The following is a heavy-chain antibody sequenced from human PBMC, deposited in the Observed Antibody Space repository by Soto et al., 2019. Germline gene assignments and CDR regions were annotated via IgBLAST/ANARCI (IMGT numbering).Heavy chain of an antibody. D-gene: IGHD4-17*01. CDR3: ERHLWRLTTPKWFDP. J-gene: IGHJ5*02. CDR1: GGSIISRTYY. V-gene: IGHV4-39*01. CDR2: VYYSGST. Sequence: SETLSLTCTVSGGSIISRTYYWSWIRQPPGKGLEWIGSVYYSGSTYYNPSLKSRVTMSVDTSKNQFFLKLSSVTAADTAVYYCERHLWRLTTPKWFDPWGHGTLVTVS.